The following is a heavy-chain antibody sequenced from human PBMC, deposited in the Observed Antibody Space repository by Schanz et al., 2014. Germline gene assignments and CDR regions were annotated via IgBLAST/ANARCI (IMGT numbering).Heavy chain of an antibody. CDR1: GYTFTSYS. Sequence: QVQLVQSGAEVKKPGASVKVSCKASGYTFTSYSMHWVRQAPGQGLEWVGIINPSGGGTSYALRFQDRVTVTRDTSRSTVYMELSSLRSEDTAVYYCARDGVDAAAGGNYWGQGTLVTVSS. CDR3: ARDGVDAAAGGNY. D-gene: IGHD6-13*01. J-gene: IGHJ4*02. CDR2: INPSGGGT. V-gene: IGHV1-46*03.